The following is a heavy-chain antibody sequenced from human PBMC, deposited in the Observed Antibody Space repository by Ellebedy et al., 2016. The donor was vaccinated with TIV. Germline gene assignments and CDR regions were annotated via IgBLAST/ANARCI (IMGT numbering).Heavy chain of an antibody. CDR2: ISSDGSRR. CDR1: GFAFSRCA. V-gene: IGHV3-30*18. J-gene: IGHJ4*02. Sequence: GESLKISXAASGFAFSRCAMHWVRQTPGKGLEWVARISSDGSRRNYADSVKDRFTISRDNSKNTLFLHMNILRTEDTAVYYCAKPADPNPGYSASWATYFDYWGQGTLVTVSS. CDR3: AKPADPNPGYSASWATYFDY. D-gene: IGHD6-13*01.